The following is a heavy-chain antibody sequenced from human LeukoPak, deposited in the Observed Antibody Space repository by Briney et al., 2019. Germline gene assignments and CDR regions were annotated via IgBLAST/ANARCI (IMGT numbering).Heavy chain of an antibody. V-gene: IGHV4-34*01. Sequence: SETLSLTGAVYGGSFSGYYWSWIRQPPGKGLEWIGEINHSGSTNYNPSLKSRVTISVDTSKNQFSLKLSSVTAADTAVYYCARVGADTAMVHFDYWGQGTLVTVSS. D-gene: IGHD5-18*01. CDR2: INHSGST. CDR3: ARVGADTAMVHFDY. J-gene: IGHJ4*02. CDR1: GGSFSGYY.